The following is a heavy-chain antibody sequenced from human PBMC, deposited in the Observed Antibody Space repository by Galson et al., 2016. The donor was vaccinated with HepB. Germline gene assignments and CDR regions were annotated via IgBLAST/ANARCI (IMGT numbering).Heavy chain of an antibody. V-gene: IGHV3-15*01. CDR2: IKSKTSGGTT. J-gene: IGHJ4*02. D-gene: IGHD4-17*01. Sequence: SLRLSCAASGLTLSNAWMNWVRQAPGKGLEWVGRIKSKTSGGTTDHAAPVKGRFSISRDDSKNTPYLQMNSLKIEDTAFYYCQTDYGDDGYWGQGTLVTVSS. CDR1: GLTLSNAW. CDR3: QTDYGDDGY.